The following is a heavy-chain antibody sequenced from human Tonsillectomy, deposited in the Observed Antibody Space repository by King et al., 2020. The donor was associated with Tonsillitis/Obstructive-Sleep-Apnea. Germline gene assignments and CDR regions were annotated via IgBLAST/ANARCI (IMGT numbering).Heavy chain of an antibody. V-gene: IGHV4-34*01. Sequence: HVQLQQWGAGLLKPSETLSLTCAVYGGSFSAYYWNWIRQPPGKGLEWIGEINHSGSTNYNPSLKSRVIISVDTSTNQFSLKLSSVTAADTAVYYCAKSSRFDPWGQGTLVTVSS. CDR3: AKSSRFDP. CDR2: INHSGST. J-gene: IGHJ5*02. CDR1: GGSFSAYY.